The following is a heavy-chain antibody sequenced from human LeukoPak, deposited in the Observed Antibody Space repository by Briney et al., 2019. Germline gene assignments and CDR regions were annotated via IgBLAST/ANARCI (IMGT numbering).Heavy chain of an antibody. Sequence: SETLSLTCAVYGGSFSGYYWSWIRQPPGKGLEWIGEINHSGSTNYNPSLKSRVTISVDTSKNQFSLKLSSVTAADTAVYYCARGSDYDFWSGYSRDPPGVYNWFDPWGQGTLVTVSS. J-gene: IGHJ5*02. V-gene: IGHV4-34*01. CDR3: ARGSDYDFWSGYSRDPPGVYNWFDP. CDR2: INHSGST. D-gene: IGHD3-3*01. CDR1: GGSFSGYY.